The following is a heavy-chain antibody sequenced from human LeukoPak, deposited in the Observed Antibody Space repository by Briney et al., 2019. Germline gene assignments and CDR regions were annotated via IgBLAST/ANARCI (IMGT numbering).Heavy chain of an antibody. CDR3: AKDQYRISWYTDY. D-gene: IGHD6-13*01. V-gene: IGHV3-30*18. J-gene: IGHJ4*02. CDR1: GFTFISYG. CDR2: ISDDGNNK. Sequence: GGSLRLSCAASGFTFISYGMHSLPQAPGKGLEWVAAISDDGNNKYYVDSVKGRFSISRDKSKNTLYLQMNSLRPEDTAVYYCAKDQYRISWYTDYWGQGTLVTVSS.